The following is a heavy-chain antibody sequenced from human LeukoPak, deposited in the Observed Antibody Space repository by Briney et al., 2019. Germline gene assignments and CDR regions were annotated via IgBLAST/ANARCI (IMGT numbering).Heavy chain of an antibody. D-gene: IGHD2-8*02. CDR2: IYYSGST. Sequence: SETLSLTCTVSGGSISSYYWSWIRQPPGKGLEWIGYIYYSGSTNYNPSLKSRVTISVDKSKNQFSLKLSSVTAADTAVYYCARDGGVSLGYDAFDTWGKGKMVTVSS. CDR1: GGSISSYY. J-gene: IGHJ3*02. CDR3: ARDGGVSLGYDAFDT. V-gene: IGHV4-59*12.